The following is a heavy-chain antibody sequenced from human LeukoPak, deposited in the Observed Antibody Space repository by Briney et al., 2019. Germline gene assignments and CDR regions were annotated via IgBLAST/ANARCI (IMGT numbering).Heavy chain of an antibody. CDR3: ARDSVAALDY. V-gene: IGHV3-66*02. CDR2: IYSGGST. Sequence: HGGSLRLSRAASGFTVSSNYMSWVRQAPGKGLERVSVIYSGGSTYYADSVKGRFTISRDNSKNTLYLQMNSLRAEDTAVYYCARDSVAALDYWGQGTLVTVSS. CDR1: GFTVSSNY. D-gene: IGHD2-15*01. J-gene: IGHJ4*02.